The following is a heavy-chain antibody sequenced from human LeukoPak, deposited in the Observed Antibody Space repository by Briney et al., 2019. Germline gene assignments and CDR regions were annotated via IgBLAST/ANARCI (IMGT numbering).Heavy chain of an antibody. CDR1: GGSISSSSHY. Sequence: KASETLSLTCTVSGGSISSSSHYWGWIRQPPGKGLEWIGSIYYSGSTYHNPSLKSRVTISVDTSKNQFSLKLRSVTAADTAVYYWGRHLLEQLAPRDNWFDPGGQGTLLTVSS. V-gene: IGHV4-39*01. CDR3: GRHLLEQLAPRDNWFDP. D-gene: IGHD6-6*01. J-gene: IGHJ5*02. CDR2: IYYSGST.